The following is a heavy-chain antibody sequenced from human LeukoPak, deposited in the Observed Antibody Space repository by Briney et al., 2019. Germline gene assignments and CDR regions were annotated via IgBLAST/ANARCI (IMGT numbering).Heavy chain of an antibody. CDR3: AELGITMIGGV. J-gene: IGHJ6*04. D-gene: IGHD3-10*02. CDR1: GFTFSSYG. Sequence: GGSLRLSCAASGFTFSSYGLHWVRQAPGKGLEWVATIKPDGSEIYYVDSVKGRFTISRDNAKNSLYLQMNSLRAEDTAVYYCAELGITMIGGVWGKGTTVTISS. V-gene: IGHV3-7*01. CDR2: IKPDGSEI.